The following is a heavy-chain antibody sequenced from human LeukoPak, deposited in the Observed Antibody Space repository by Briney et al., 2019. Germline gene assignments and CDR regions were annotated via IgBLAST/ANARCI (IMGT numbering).Heavy chain of an antibody. CDR3: AAHVLRYFDWLFHFHY. V-gene: IGHV3-48*01. Sequence: GGSLRLSCAASGFTFSSYSMNWVRQAPGKGLEWVSYIDSSSGTIYYADSVKGRFTISRDSAKNSLYLQMNSLRAEDTAVYYCAAHVLRYFDWLFHFHYWGQGTLVTVSS. CDR2: IDSSSGTI. CDR1: GFTFSSYS. D-gene: IGHD3-9*01. J-gene: IGHJ4*02.